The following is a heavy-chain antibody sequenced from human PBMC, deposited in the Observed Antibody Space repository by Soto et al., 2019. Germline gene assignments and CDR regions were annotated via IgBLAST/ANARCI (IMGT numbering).Heavy chain of an antibody. J-gene: IGHJ4*02. CDR3: AKDKSGDIVVVVAASTYFDY. CDR1: GFTFDDYA. Sequence: EVQLVESGGGLVQPGRSLRLSCAASGFTFDDYAMHWVRQAPGKGLEWVSGISWNSGSIGYADSVKGRFTISRDNAKNSLYLQMNSLRAEDTALYYCAKDKSGDIVVVVAASTYFDYWGQGTLGTVSS. CDR2: ISWNSGSI. D-gene: IGHD2-15*01. V-gene: IGHV3-9*01.